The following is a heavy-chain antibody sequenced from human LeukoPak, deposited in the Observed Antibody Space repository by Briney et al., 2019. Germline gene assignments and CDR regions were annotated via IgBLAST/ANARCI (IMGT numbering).Heavy chain of an antibody. D-gene: IGHD3-10*01. Sequence: GGSLRLSCAASGFTVSSNYMSWVRQAPGKGLEWVAVISYDGSNKYYADSVKGRFTISRDNSKNTLYLQMNSLRAEDTAVYYCARDRYYGSGSSLDYWGQGTLVTVSS. CDR3: ARDRYYGSGSSLDY. V-gene: IGHV3-30-3*01. CDR2: ISYDGSNK. J-gene: IGHJ4*02. CDR1: GFTVSSNY.